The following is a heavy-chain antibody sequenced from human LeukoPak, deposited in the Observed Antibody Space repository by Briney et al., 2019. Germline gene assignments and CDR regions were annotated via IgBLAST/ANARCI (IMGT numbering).Heavy chain of an antibody. Sequence: ASVKVSCKASGYTLISYGISWVRQAPGQGLEWMGWISGHNGNTEYAQKVRGRVTMTTDTSTSTAYMELRSLRSDDTAVYYCAGKTEIYSSGWLDAFDIWGQGTMVTVSS. CDR2: ISGHNGNT. D-gene: IGHD6-19*01. V-gene: IGHV1-18*01. CDR1: GYTLISYG. J-gene: IGHJ3*02. CDR3: AGKTEIYSSGWLDAFDI.